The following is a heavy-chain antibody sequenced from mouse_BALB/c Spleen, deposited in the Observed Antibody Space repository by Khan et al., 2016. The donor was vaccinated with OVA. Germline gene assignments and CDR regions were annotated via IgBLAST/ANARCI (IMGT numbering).Heavy chain of an antibody. D-gene: IGHD1-2*01. J-gene: IGHJ3*01. V-gene: IGHV1-77*01. CDR3: ARRNYFGYTFAY. CDR2: ISPGSGDT. CDR1: GYTFTDYY. Sequence: QVQLQQSGAELARPGASVKLSCQASGYTFTDYYINWVKQRTGQGLEWIGEISPGSGDTYYNEKFKGKATLTADKSSSTVYMQLSSLTAAASAVYFCARRNYFGYTFAYWGQGTLVTVSA.